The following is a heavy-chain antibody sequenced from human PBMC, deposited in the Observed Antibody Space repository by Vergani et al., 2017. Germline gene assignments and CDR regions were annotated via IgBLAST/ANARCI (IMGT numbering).Heavy chain of an antibody. V-gene: IGHV5-51*01. CDR1: GYTFTKEW. Sequence: EVYLVQSAAEVKKPGESLKISCRASGYTFTKEWIGWVRRKPGMGLEWMAVIYHRDSDTLYSPSFQGQVTVSVDKSINTAYLQWSSLKASDTAIYYCARQITIFGVVDYMDVWGRGTTVTVSS. CDR3: ARQITIFGVVDYMDV. D-gene: IGHD3-3*01. J-gene: IGHJ6*03. CDR2: IYHRDSDT.